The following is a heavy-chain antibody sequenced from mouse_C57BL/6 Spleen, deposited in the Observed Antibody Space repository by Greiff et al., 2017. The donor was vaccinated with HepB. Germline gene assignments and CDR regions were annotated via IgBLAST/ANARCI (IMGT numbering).Heavy chain of an antibody. Sequence: EVQLVESGGGLVQPGGSLKLSCAASGFTFSDYYMYWVRQTPEKRLEWVAYISNGGGSTYYPDTVKGRFTISRDNAKNTLYLQMRRLKSEDTAMYYCAGHEGLGRSNWYFDGWGTGTTVTVSS. D-gene: IGHD3-3*01. CDR1: GFTFSDYY. CDR3: AGHEGLGRSNWYFDG. CDR2: ISNGGGST. V-gene: IGHV5-12*01. J-gene: IGHJ1*03.